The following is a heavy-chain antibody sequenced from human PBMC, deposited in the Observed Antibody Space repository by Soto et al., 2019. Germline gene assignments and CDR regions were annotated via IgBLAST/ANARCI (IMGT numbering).Heavy chain of an antibody. CDR3: AKESMPEHYGDTLFDY. J-gene: IGHJ4*02. Sequence: EVQLLESGGGLVQPGGSLRLSCEASGFSFSNYALSWVRQSPGKGLEWVSTFSAGGRAYYADSVKGRFTIAKDTSKNTLHRQASSLRAEDTDVYYCAKESMPEHYGDTLFDYWGQGTRVTVSS. CDR2: FSAGGRA. D-gene: IGHD4-17*01. V-gene: IGHV3-23*01. CDR1: GFSFSNYA.